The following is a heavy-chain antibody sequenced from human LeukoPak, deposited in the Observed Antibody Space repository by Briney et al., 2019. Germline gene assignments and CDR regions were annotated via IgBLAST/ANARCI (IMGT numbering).Heavy chain of an antibody. D-gene: IGHD6-19*01. CDR3: SKVGGIVLAVSYYMDV. CDR2: IRFDGSNT. J-gene: IGHJ6*03. Sequence: GRSLRLSCEASGFTFRNYDMYWVRQAPGKGLEWVAFIRFDGSNTHYGDSVKGRFTISRDNSKNTLYLQMNSLRVEDSALYYCSKVGGIVLAVSYYMDVWGKGTTVTVS. CDR1: GFTFRNYD. V-gene: IGHV3-30*02.